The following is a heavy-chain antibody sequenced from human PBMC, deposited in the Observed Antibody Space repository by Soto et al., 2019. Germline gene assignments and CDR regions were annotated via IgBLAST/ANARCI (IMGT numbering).Heavy chain of an antibody. V-gene: IGHV5-51*01. CDR3: ARPGAPTDTVVYDF. Sequence: GEPLKVSCKASGYRFANYWIGWVCQKPGKGLEWMGVIYPGDSETTYSPSFEGQVIISVDRSRGTAFLEWSSLKASDTAMYYCARPGAPTDTVVYDFWGQGTQVTVSS. CDR1: GYRFANYW. CDR2: IYPGDSET. D-gene: IGHD5-18*01. J-gene: IGHJ4*02.